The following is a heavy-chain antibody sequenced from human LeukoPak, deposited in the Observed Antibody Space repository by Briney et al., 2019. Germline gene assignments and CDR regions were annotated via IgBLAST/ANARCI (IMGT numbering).Heavy chain of an antibody. CDR3: ARGLSYYYDSSGYYYHAFDI. CDR2: ISAYNGNT. V-gene: IGHV1-18*01. J-gene: IGHJ3*02. CDR1: GYTFTSYG. D-gene: IGHD3-22*01. Sequence: ASVKVSCKASGYTFTSYGISWVRQAPGQGLEWMGWISAYNGNTNYAQKLQGRVTMTTDTSTSTAYMELRSLRSDDTAVYYCARGLSYYYDSSGYYYHAFDIWGQGTMVTVSS.